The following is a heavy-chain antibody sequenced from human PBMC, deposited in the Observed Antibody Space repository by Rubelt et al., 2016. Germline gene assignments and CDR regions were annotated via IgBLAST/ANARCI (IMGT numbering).Heavy chain of an antibody. Sequence: QVQLQQWGAGLLKPSETLSLTCAVYGGSFSGYYWSWIRQPPGKGLEWIGEINHSGSTNYNPSLKSRVTIAVGTAKNQCALKLSSVTAADTAVYYCARGLARAAAAPRRLWFDPWGQGTLVTVSS. CDR2: INHSGST. D-gene: IGHD6-25*01. CDR3: ARGLARAAAAPRRLWFDP. J-gene: IGHJ5*02. V-gene: IGHV4-34*01. CDR1: GGSFSGYY.